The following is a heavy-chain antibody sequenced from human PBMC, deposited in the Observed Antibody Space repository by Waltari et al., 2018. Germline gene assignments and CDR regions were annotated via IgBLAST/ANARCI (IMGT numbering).Heavy chain of an antibody. D-gene: IGHD6-13*01. J-gene: IGHJ1*01. CDR1: GFTFSSYA. CDR3: ARDQSSAAGYFQH. V-gene: IGHV3-30-3*01. Sequence: QVQLVESGGGVVQPGRSLRLSCAASGFTFSSYAMHWVRQAPGKGLEWVAVISYDGSNKYYADSVKGRFTISRDNSKNTLYLQMNSLRAEDTAVYYCARDQSSAAGYFQHWGQGTLVTVSS. CDR2: ISYDGSNK.